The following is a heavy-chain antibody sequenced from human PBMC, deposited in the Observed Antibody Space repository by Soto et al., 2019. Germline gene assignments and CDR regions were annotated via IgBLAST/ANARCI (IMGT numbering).Heavy chain of an antibody. CDR3: ARKSTVNPARPYWYFDL. Sequence: EVELVESGGGLVHPGESLRLSCATSGLTFSSHAMSWVRQAPGRGLEWVSTVSGAGDYTYYADSVKGRFTISRDNSKSTAYLQMSDLRAEDSAVYYCARKSTVNPARPYWYFDLWGRGSLVSVSS. V-gene: IGHV3-23*04. CDR1: GLTFSSHA. D-gene: IGHD4-4*01. CDR2: VSGAGDYT. J-gene: IGHJ2*01.